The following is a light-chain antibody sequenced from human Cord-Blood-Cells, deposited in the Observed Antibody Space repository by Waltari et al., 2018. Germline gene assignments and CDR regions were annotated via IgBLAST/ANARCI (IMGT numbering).Light chain of an antibody. CDR2: AAS. CDR3: QQSYSTPYT. Sequence: IQLPQSPSSLPEFEGARVTITCRTSQSISSYLNWYQQKPGKAPKLLIYAASSLQSGVPSRFSGSGSGTDFTLTISSLQPEDFATYYCQQSYSTPYTFGQGTKLEIK. V-gene: IGKV1-39*01. J-gene: IGKJ2*01. CDR1: QSISSY.